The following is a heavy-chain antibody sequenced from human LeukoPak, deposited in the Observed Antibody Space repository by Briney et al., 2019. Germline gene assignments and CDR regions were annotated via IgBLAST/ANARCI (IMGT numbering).Heavy chain of an antibody. CDR2: ISSSSSYI. D-gene: IGHD2-2*01. CDR3: ARDGYCSSASCSHYYYYGMDV. J-gene: IGHJ6*04. CDR1: GFTFSSYS. V-gene: IGHV3-21*01. Sequence: GGSLRLSCAASGFTFSSYSMNWVRQAPGKGLEWVSSISSSSSYIYYADSVKGRFTISRDNAKHSLYLQMNSLRAEDTAVYYCARDGYCSSASCSHYYYYGMDVWGKGTTVTVSS.